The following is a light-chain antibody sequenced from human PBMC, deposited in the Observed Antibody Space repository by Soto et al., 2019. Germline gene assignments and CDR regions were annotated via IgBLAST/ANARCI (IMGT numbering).Light chain of an antibody. J-gene: IGKJ3*01. V-gene: IGKV3-20*01. Sequence: EIVLTQSPGTLSVSPGGTATLSCRASQSVTSSYLAWYQQQPGQAPRLLIYGATGRATGIPDRFSGSGSGIDFTLTISRLEPEDLAVYFCQQYDSAPFTFGPGTKVEI. CDR1: QSVTSSY. CDR3: QQYDSAPFT. CDR2: GAT.